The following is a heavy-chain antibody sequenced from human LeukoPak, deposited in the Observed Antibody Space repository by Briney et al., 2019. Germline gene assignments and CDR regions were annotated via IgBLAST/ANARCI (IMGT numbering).Heavy chain of an antibody. CDR2: INHSGST. CDR3: ARDQWRFDYYMDV. Sequence: SETLSLTCAVYGGSFSGYYWSWIRQPPGKGLEWIGEINHSGSTNYNPSLKSRVTISVDTSKNQFSLKLSSVTAADTAVYYCARDQWRFDYYMDVWGKGTTVTVSS. CDR1: GGSFSGYY. V-gene: IGHV4-34*01. J-gene: IGHJ6*03. D-gene: IGHD6-19*01.